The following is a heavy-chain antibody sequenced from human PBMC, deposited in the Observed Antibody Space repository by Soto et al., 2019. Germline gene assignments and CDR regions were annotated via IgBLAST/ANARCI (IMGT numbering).Heavy chain of an antibody. D-gene: IGHD3-9*01. CDR2: IYHSGST. Sequence: SEILSLTCAVSGGSISRSNWWSWVRQPPGKGLEWIGEIYHSGSTNYHPSLKSRVTISVDKSKNQFSLKLTSLTAADTAVYYCARSITFDWLFFDNWGQGTLVTVSS. CDR3: ARSITFDWLFFDN. J-gene: IGHJ4*02. CDR1: GGSISRSNW. V-gene: IGHV4-4*02.